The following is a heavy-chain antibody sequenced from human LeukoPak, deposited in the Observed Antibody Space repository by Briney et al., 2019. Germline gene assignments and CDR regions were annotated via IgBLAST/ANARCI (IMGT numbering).Heavy chain of an antibody. Sequence: SQTLSLTCAIAGDSVSSNSAAWNWIKQSPSRGLEWLGRTYYRSKWYNDYAVSVKSRITINPDTSKNQFSLQLNSVTPEDTAVYYCARAGDFWSGYLYFNWFDPWGQGTLVTVSS. V-gene: IGHV6-1*01. CDR3: ARAGDFWSGYLYFNWFDP. CDR1: GDSVSSNSAA. D-gene: IGHD3-3*01. CDR2: TYYRSKWYN. J-gene: IGHJ5*02.